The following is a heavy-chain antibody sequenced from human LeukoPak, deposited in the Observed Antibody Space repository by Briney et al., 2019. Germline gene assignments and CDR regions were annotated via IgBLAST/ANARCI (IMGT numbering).Heavy chain of an antibody. J-gene: IGHJ4*02. CDR1: EFIFSSYS. V-gene: IGHV3-23*01. D-gene: IGHD2-2*03. Sequence: GGSLRLSCAASEFIFSSYSMNWVRQAPGKGLEWVSGIGGSGTRTYYADSVKGRFTISRDNSKNTLYLQMNSLRDEDTAVYYCAKDSHWILFDDWGQGTLVTVSS. CDR2: IGGSGTRT. CDR3: AKDSHWILFDD.